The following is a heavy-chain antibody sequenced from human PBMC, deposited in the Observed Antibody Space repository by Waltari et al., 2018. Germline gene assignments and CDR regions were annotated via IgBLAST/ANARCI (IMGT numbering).Heavy chain of an antibody. J-gene: IGHJ5*02. CDR2: ISWNSGSI. D-gene: IGHD6-6*01. V-gene: IGHV3-9*03. Sequence: EVQLVESGGGLVQPGRSLRLSCAASGFTFDDYAMHWVRQAPGKGLEWVSGISWNSGSIGYADSVKGRFTISRDNAKNSLYLQMNSLRAEDMALYYCAKGAGYSSSGNWFDPWGQGTLVTVSS. CDR1: GFTFDDYA. CDR3: AKGAGYSSSGNWFDP.